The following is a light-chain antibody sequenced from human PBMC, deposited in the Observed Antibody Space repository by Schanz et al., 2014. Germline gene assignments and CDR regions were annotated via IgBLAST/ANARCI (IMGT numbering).Light chain of an antibody. J-gene: IGKJ3*01. V-gene: IGKV1-39*01. CDR1: QTIDTF. CDR2: AAS. CDR3: QQSYSIPFT. Sequence: DIQLTQSPSSLSAPVGDSVTITCRASQTIDTFLNWYQQKPGKAPRLLIYAASSLQSGVPSRFSGSGTGTDLTLTISSLQPEDFATYYCQQSYSIPFTFGPGTKVDIK.